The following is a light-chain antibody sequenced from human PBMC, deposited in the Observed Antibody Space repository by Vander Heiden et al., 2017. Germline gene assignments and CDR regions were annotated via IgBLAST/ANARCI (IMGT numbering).Light chain of an antibody. V-gene: IGLV3-1*01. Sequence: YELTQPPSVSVSPGQTASIPCSGDKLGNKYVCWYQQRAGQSPVMIIYEDSKRPSGIPERFSGSNSGNTATLTISGTQAMDEADYFCQAWDSSSDYVFGSGTKVTVL. CDR3: QAWDSSSDYV. CDR1: KLGNKY. CDR2: EDS. J-gene: IGLJ1*01.